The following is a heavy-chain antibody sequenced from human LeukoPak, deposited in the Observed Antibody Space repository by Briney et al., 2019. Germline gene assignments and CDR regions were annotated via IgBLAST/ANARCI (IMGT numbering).Heavy chain of an antibody. CDR3: AKKGYYDGSGYYMYYFDH. J-gene: IGHJ4*02. D-gene: IGHD3-22*01. CDR1: GFTFSSYW. V-gene: IGHV3-74*01. Sequence: GGSLRLSCAVSGFTFSSYWMHWVRQAPGKGLVWVSRINSDGSGTSYADSVKGRFTISRDNSKNTLYLQMNSLRAEDTAVYYCAKKGYYDGSGYYMYYFDHWGQGTLVTVSS. CDR2: INSDGSGT.